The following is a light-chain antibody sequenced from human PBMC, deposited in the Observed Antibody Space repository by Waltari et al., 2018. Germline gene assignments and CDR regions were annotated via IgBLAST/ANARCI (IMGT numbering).Light chain of an antibody. V-gene: IGKV1-12*01. J-gene: IGKJ2*01. CDR1: QSITNY. Sequence: DIQMTQSPSSVSASIGDRVTITCRASQSITNYLAWYQWKPGKAPNLLISRASNLQSGVPSRFSGSGSGTDFTLTISSLQPEDSGNYYCQQAGQFPYTFGRGTRLEI. CDR2: RAS. CDR3: QQAGQFPYT.